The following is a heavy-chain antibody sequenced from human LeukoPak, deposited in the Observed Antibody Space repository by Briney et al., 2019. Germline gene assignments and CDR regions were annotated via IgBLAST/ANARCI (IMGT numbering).Heavy chain of an antibody. CDR3: ARGRRSLLWFREHKKDYYGMDV. CDR2: ISSNRGST. V-gene: IGHV3-64*01. D-gene: IGHD3-10*01. CDR1: GFTFSSYA. J-gene: IGHJ6*02. Sequence: GRSLRLSCAASGFTFSSYAMHWVRQAPGKGLEYVSAISSNRGSTYYANSVKGRFTISRDNSKNTLYLQMGSLRAEDMAVYYCARGRRSLLWFREHKKDYYGMDVWGQGTTVTVSS.